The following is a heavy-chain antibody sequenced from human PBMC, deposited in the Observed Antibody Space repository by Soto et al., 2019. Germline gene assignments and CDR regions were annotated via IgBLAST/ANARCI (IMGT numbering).Heavy chain of an antibody. V-gene: IGHV4-4*02. CDR3: ARDIASSTDYYYYYMDV. D-gene: IGHD2-2*01. J-gene: IGHJ6*03. Sequence: PSETLSLTCAVSIGSISSSNWWSWVRQPPGKGLEWIGEIYHSGSTNYNPSLKSRVTISVDKSKNQFSLKLSSVTAADTAVYYCARDIASSTDYYYYYMDVWGKGTTVTVSS. CDR2: IYHSGST. CDR1: IGSISSSNW.